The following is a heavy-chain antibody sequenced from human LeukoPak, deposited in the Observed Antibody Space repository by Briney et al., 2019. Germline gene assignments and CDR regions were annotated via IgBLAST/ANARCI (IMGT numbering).Heavy chain of an antibody. CDR1: GGSFSGYY. CDR3: ATLWFGEYYYYGMDV. Sequence: PSETLSLTCAVYGGSFSGYYWSWIRQPPGKGLEWIGEINHSGSTNYNPSLKSRVTISVGTSKNQFSLKLSSVTAADTAVYYCATLWFGEYYYYGMDVWGQGTTVTVSS. V-gene: IGHV4-34*01. D-gene: IGHD3-10*01. J-gene: IGHJ6*02. CDR2: INHSGST.